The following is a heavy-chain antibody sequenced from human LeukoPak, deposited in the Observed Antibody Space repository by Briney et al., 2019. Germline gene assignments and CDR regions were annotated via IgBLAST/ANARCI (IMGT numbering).Heavy chain of an antibody. CDR1: GGSISSSSYY. D-gene: IGHD3-3*01. CDR2: IYYSGST. J-gene: IGHJ3*02. CDR3: ARERSGSEIFARSFDI. V-gene: IGHV4-39*07. Sequence: SETLSLTCTVSGGSISSSSYYWGWIRQPPGKGLEWIRSIYYSGSTYYNPSLKSRVTISVDTSKNQFSLKLSSVTAADTAVYYCARERSGSEIFARSFDIWGQGTMVTVSS.